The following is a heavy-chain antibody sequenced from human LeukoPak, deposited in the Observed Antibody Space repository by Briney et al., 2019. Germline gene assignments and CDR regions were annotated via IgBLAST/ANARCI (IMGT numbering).Heavy chain of an antibody. CDR1: GDSISSYY. Sequence: SGTLSLTCTVSGDSISSYYWSWIRQPPGKGLEWIGCIYYSGNTNYNPSFKSRVTISIDTSKNQFSLKLSSVTAADTAVYYCARDYAFDIWGQGTMVTVSS. J-gene: IGHJ3*02. V-gene: IGHV4-59*01. CDR2: IYYSGNT. CDR3: ARDYAFDI.